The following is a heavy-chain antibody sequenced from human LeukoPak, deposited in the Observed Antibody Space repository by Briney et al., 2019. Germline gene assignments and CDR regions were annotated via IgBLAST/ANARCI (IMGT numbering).Heavy chain of an antibody. CDR2: IRSDGSNK. D-gene: IGHD6-19*01. CDR1: GFTFGSYG. Sequence: PGGSLRLSCAASGFTFGSYGMHWVRQAPGKGLEWVTFIRSDGSNKYYADSVKGRFTISRDNSKNTLYLQMNSLRAEDTAVYYCAKDSAQWLGYYYYYMDVWGKGTTVTISS. J-gene: IGHJ6*03. V-gene: IGHV3-30*02. CDR3: AKDSAQWLGYYYYYMDV.